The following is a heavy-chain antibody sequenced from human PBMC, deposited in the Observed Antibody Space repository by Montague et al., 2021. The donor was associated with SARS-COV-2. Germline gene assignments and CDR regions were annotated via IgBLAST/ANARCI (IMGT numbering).Heavy chain of an antibody. V-gene: IGHV4-39*01. D-gene: IGHD2-15*01. CDR3: ARQRLPRVVWNPKDFGS. CDR2: IYYRGNT. Sequence: SETLSLTCSVSGESISSSDHYWAWIRQPPGKGLEWVGSIYYRGNTYYNPSLKSRLTIFVDTSKDEISLRLTSVTAADTALYYRARQRLPRVVWNPKDFGSWGQGTLVTVSS. CDR1: GESISSSDHY. J-gene: IGHJ4*02.